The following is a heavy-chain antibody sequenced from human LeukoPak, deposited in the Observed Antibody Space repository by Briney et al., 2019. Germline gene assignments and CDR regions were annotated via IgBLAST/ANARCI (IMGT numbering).Heavy chain of an antibody. J-gene: IGHJ4*02. CDR3: AKDWSLGYGCLDY. D-gene: IGHD5-12*01. CDR2: VWNDGSKN. V-gene: IGHV3-33*06. Sequence: PGGSLRLSCAASEFTFSKFGMHWVRQTPGKGLEWVALVWNDGSKNYYADSVKGRFTISRDNSKGTLYLLLNSLRAEDTAVYYCAKDWSLGYGCLDYWGQGTLVTVSS. CDR1: EFTFSKFG.